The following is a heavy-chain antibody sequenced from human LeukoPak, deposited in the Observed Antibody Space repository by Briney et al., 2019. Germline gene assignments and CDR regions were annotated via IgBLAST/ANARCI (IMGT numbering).Heavy chain of an antibody. Sequence: SETLSLTCTVSGGSISSSSYYWGWIRQPPGKGLEWIGSIYYSGSTYYNPSLKSRVTISVDTSKNQFSLKLSPVTAADTAVYYCARAVVTFDYWGQGTLVTVSS. CDR3: ARAVVTFDY. D-gene: IGHD4-23*01. V-gene: IGHV4-39*07. CDR2: IYYSGST. CDR1: GGSISSSSYY. J-gene: IGHJ4*02.